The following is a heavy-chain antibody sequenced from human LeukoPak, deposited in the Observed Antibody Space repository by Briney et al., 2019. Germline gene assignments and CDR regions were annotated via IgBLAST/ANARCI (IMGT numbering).Heavy chain of an antibody. CDR3: AKGRGANSVGLLEY. V-gene: IGHV3-74*01. D-gene: IGHD4/OR15-4a*01. CDR1: GFTFSSYW. J-gene: IGHJ4*02. CDR2: INGDGRNI. Sequence: PGGSLRLSCVASGFTFSSYWMHWVRQDPRKGLVWVSRINGDGRNINYADSVRGRFTISRDNAKNTLYLQMNSLRAEDTAIYYCAKGRGANSVGLLEYWGQGTLVTVSS.